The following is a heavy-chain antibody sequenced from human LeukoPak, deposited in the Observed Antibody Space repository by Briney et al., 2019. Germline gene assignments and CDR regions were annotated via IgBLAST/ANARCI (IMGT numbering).Heavy chain of an antibody. V-gene: IGHV3-7*03. D-gene: IGHD1-26*01. CDR1: GFTFTEYS. J-gene: IGHJ4*02. CDR2: IKQDGSEK. CDR3: ARDLEGATDY. Sequence: GGSLRLSCATSGFTFTEYSMNWVRQAPGKGLEWVANIKQDGSEKYYVDSVKGRFTISRDNAKNSLYLQMNSLRAEDTAVYYCARDLEGATDYWGQGTLVTVSS.